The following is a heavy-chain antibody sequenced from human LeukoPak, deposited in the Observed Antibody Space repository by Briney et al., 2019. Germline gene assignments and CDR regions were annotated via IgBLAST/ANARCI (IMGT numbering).Heavy chain of an antibody. J-gene: IGHJ4*02. D-gene: IGHD2-2*01. V-gene: IGHV3-7*01. CDR3: ARDTPATRAY. CDR2: IKQDGSEK. CDR1: GFTLSTYW. Sequence: GGSLRLSCAASGFTLSTYWMSWVRQAPGKGLEWVANIKQDGSEKYYVDSVKGRFTISRDNAKNSLYLQLNSLRAEDTAVYYCARDTPATRAYWGQGTLVTVSS.